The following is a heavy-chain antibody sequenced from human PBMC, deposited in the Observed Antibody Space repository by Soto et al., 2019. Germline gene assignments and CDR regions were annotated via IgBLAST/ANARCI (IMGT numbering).Heavy chain of an antibody. CDR2: VSHDGRNT. CDR3: AKGGRQWLVTADFNY. Sequence: VQLVESGGGVVQPGRSLRLSCAASGFTFSDYAMHWVRQAPGKGLEWVAVVSHDGRNTHYADSVKDRFTISRDSSNNTVSLQMTSLPAEDTAVYYSAKGGRQWLVTADFNYWGQGALVTVSS. CDR1: GFTFSDYA. D-gene: IGHD6-19*01. V-gene: IGHV3-30*18. J-gene: IGHJ4*02.